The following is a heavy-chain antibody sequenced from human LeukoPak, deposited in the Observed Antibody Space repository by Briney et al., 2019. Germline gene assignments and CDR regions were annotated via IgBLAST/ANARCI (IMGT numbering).Heavy chain of an antibody. CDR2: IYYSGST. CDR3: ARDGAGYYYDSSGYYYLGAFDI. V-gene: IGHV4-39*07. CDR1: GGSISSSSYY. D-gene: IGHD3-22*01. J-gene: IGHJ3*02. Sequence: PSETLSLTCTVSGGSISSSSYYWGWIRQPPGKGLEWIGSIYYSGSTYYNPSLKSRVTISVDTSKNQFSLKLSSVTAADTAVYYCARDGAGYYYDSSGYYYLGAFDIWGQGTMVTVSS.